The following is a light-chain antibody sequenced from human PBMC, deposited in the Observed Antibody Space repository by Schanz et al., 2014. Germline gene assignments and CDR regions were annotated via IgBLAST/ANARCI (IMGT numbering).Light chain of an antibody. CDR2: DVT. J-gene: IGLJ2*01. CDR1: SSDVGGYNY. Sequence: QSVLTQPASVSGSPGQSVTISCTGTSSDVGGYNYVSWYKQLPGKAPKLMISDVTKRPSGVPDRFSGSKSGNTASLTVSGLQAEDEADYYCYSSARGISLFGGGTKLTVL. V-gene: IGLV2-11*01. CDR3: YSSARGISL.